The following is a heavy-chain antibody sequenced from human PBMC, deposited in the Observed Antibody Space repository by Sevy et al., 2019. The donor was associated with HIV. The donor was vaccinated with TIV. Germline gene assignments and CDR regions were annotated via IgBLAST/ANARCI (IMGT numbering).Heavy chain of an antibody. CDR2: ITDSGST. J-gene: IGHJ6*03. CDR1: GGSIRRGDYF. V-gene: IGHV4-39*01. D-gene: IGHD3-10*01. Sequence: SETLSLTCSVTGGSIRRGDYFWGWIRQSPGKGLEWIGSITDSGSTYYNPSLKSRVTMSVDTSKNQFSLKLGSVTAADTAVHYCAGLRGGYGNGWFYYYMDVWGKGTTVTVSS. CDR3: AGLRGGYGNGWFYYYMDV.